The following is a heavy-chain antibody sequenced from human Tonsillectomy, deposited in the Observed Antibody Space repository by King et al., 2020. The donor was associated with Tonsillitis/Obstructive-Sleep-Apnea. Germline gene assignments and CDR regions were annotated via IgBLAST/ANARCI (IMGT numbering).Heavy chain of an antibody. V-gene: IGHV3-21*01. J-gene: IGHJ4*02. CDR2: ISGTSTYI. Sequence: VQLVESGGGLVKPGGSLRLSCAASGFTFSSYSMNWVRQAPGKGLEWVSSISGTSTYIYYADSVKGRFTISRDNAKNSLYLQMNSLRAEDTAVYYCARDPITIFGHVDYWGQGTLVTVSS. D-gene: IGHD3-3*01. CDR1: GFTFSSYS. CDR3: ARDPITIFGHVDY.